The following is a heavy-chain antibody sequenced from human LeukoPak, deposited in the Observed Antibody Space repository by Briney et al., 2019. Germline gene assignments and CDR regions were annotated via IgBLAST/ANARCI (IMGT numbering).Heavy chain of an antibody. CDR1: GFTFSSYG. D-gene: IGHD5-18*01. CDR2: IVPSGGTT. Sequence: GGSLRLSCAASGFTFSSYGMNWVRQAPGKGLEWVSGIVPSGGTTYYADSVKGRFTVSRDNSKNTLYLQMNSLRADDTAVYYCARDLRWIQFDYWGQGTLVTVSS. CDR3: ARDLRWIQFDY. V-gene: IGHV3-23*01. J-gene: IGHJ4*02.